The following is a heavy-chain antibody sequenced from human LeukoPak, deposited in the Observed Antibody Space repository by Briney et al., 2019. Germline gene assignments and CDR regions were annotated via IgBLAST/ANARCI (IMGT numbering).Heavy chain of an antibody. CDR3: AKEFNRGLPDY. J-gene: IGHJ4*02. Sequence: GGSLRLSCAASGFTVSTKYMSWVRQSPVKGLEWVSITYSGGVTYYADSVRGRFTISRDNSKNTLYLQMSSLRAEDTAVYYCAKEFNRGLPDYWGQGTLVTVPS. D-gene: IGHD2-21*01. CDR1: GFTVSTKY. V-gene: IGHV3-53*05. CDR2: TYSGGVT.